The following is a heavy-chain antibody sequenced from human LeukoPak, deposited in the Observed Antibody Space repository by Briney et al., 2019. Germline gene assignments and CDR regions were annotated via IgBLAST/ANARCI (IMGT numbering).Heavy chain of an antibody. J-gene: IGHJ4*02. CDR3: ARRYYDSSGGLGY. D-gene: IGHD3-22*01. CDR1: GYTFTSYG. Sequence: ASVKVSCKASGYTFTSYGISWVRQAPGLGLEWMGIINPSGGSTNYAQKFQGRVTMTRDMSTSTVYMELSSLRSEDTAVYYCARRYYDSSGGLGYWGQGTLVTVSS. V-gene: IGHV1-46*01. CDR2: INPSGGST.